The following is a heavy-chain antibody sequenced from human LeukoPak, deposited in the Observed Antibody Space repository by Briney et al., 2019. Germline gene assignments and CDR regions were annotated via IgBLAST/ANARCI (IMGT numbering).Heavy chain of an antibody. CDR1: GYTFTGYY. CDR2: IYPNSGAT. CDR3: GTLLSNGPFDY. J-gene: IGHJ4*02. V-gene: IGHV1-2*02. Sequence: ASVKVSCKASGYTFTGYYMHWVRQAPGQGLEWMGWIYPNSGATKYAQKFQGRVTMTRDTSISTAYMELSRLTSDDTAVYYCGTLLSNGPFDYGGQGPWSPSPQ.